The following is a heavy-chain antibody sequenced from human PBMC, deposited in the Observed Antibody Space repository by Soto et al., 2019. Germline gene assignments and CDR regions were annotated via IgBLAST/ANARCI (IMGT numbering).Heavy chain of an antibody. CDR3: AREPATAKPEGVDF. V-gene: IGHV1-2*02. CDR2: INPNSGGT. D-gene: IGHD1-1*01. Sequence: ASVKVSGKASGYAFSDYYIHWVRQAPGQGLEWMGWINPNSGGTKYAPKFQGGVTMTRDTSITTAYMELSRLRSGDTAVYYCAREPATAKPEGVDFWGQGTLVTVSS. J-gene: IGHJ4*02. CDR1: GYAFSDYY.